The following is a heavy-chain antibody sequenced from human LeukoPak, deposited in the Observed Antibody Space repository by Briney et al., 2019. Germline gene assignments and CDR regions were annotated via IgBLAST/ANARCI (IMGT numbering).Heavy chain of an antibody. J-gene: IGHJ4*02. V-gene: IGHV7-4-1*02. CDR1: GYTFTSYA. D-gene: IGHD5-18*01. CDR2: INTNTGNP. CDR3: AREAYSSAYYFDY. Sequence: ASVKVSCKASGYTFTSYAMNWVRQAPGQVLEWMGWINTNTGNPSYARGFTGRFVFSLDTSVSTAYLQISSLKAEDTAVYYCAREAYSSAYYFDYWGQGTLVTVSS.